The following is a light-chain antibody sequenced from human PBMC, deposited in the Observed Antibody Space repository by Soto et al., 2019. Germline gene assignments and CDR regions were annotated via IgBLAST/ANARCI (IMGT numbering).Light chain of an antibody. CDR2: EVN. CDR1: SSDVGAYNY. V-gene: IGLV2-8*01. CDR3: TSYAGSNIWV. Sequence: QSALTQPPSASGSPGQSVTISCTGTSSDVGAYNYVSWYQQYPGKAPKLMIYEVNKRPSGVPDRFSGSKSGKTASLTVSGLKPEDEADDHCTSYAGSNIWVFGGGTQLTVL. J-gene: IGLJ3*02.